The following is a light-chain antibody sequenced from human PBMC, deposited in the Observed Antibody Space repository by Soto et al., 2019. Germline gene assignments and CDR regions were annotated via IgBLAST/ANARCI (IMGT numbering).Light chain of an antibody. CDR1: SSDVGGYNY. CDR2: EVN. CDR3: SSKTSSTYV. J-gene: IGLJ1*01. V-gene: IGLV2-14*01. Sequence: QSALTQPASVSGSPGQSITISCTGTSSDVGGYNYVSWYQQHPGNAPRLMIYEVNNRPSGVPNRFSGSKSGNTASLTISGLQAEDEADYYCSSKTSSTYVFGTGTKV.